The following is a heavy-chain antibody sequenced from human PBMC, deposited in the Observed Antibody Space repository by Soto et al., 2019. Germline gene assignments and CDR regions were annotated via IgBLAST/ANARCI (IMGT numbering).Heavy chain of an antibody. D-gene: IGHD3-22*01. CDR2: INHSGST. CDR3: ARGPWSSGSPRVGRVGIDV. Sequence: QVQLQQWGAGLLKPSETLSLTCAVYGGSFSGYYWSWIRQPPGKGLEWIGEINHSGSTNYNPSLQRRVTISVDTSKNQFSLKLRSVTAADTAVYSCARGPWSSGSPRVGRVGIDVWGQGPTVTVSS. CDR1: GGSFSGYY. J-gene: IGHJ6*02. V-gene: IGHV4-34*01.